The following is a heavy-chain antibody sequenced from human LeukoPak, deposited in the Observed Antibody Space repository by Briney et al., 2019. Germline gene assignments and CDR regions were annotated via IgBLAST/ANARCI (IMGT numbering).Heavy chain of an antibody. V-gene: IGHV4-59*08. CDR2: IYYSRST. CDR1: GGSISSYF. D-gene: IGHD5-18*01. J-gene: IGHJ6*03. CDR3: ARRGYSYFMDV. Sequence: SETLSLTCTLSGGSISSYFWRWIRQPPGKGLEWIGYIYYSRSTNYNPSLKSRVTISVDTSKNQFSLKLSSVTAADAAVYYCARRGYSYFMDVWGKGTTVTVSS.